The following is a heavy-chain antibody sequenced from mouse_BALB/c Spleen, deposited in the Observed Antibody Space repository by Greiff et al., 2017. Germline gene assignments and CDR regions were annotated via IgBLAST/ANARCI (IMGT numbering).Heavy chain of an antibody. CDR1: GFTFSDYY. CDR3: ARDGYPSY. Sequence: EVQRVESGGGLVKPGGSLKLSCAASGFTFSDYYMYWVRQTPEKRLEWVATISDGGSYTYYPDSVKGRFTISRDNAKNNLYLQMSSLKSEDTAMYYCARDGYPSYWGQGTLVTVSA. J-gene: IGHJ3*01. V-gene: IGHV5-4*02. D-gene: IGHD2-2*01. CDR2: ISDGGSYT.